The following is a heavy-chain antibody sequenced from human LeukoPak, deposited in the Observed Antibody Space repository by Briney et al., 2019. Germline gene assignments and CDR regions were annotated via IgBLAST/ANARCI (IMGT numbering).Heavy chain of an antibody. V-gene: IGHV4-39*01. J-gene: IGHJ4*02. CDR1: GGSMRSNSSY. CDR3: ARHWTYYDYVWGSYRPYYFDY. CDR2: INYGGHT. D-gene: IGHD3-16*02. Sequence: PSETLSLTCTVSGGSMRSNSSYWGWIRQSPGKGLEWIANINYGGHTYYNPSVKSRVTLSVDVSKNRFSLNLTSVTAADTAVYYCARHWTYYDYVWGSYRPYYFDYWGQGTLVTVSS.